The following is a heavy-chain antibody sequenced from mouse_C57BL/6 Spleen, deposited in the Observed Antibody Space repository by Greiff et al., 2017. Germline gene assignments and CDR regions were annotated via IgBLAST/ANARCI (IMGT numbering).Heavy chain of an antibody. CDR2: IDPEDGET. V-gene: IGHV14-2*01. CDR3: ARDPLLGSSYVWYFDV. CDR1: GFNIKDYY. Sequence: EVKLQESGAELVKPGASVKLSCTASGFNIKDYYMHWVKQRTEQGLEWIGRIDPEDGETKYAPKFQGKATITADTSSNTAYLQLSSLTSEDTAVYYCARDPLLGSSYVWYFDVWGTGTTVTVSS. D-gene: IGHD1-1*01. J-gene: IGHJ1*03.